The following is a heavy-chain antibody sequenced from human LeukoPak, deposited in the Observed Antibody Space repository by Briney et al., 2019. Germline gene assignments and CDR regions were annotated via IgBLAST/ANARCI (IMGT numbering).Heavy chain of an antibody. CDR3: ARQGSSWYSDYYYYMDV. Sequence: SETLSLTCTVSGGSISSSSYYWGWIRQTPGKGLEWFGNIYYNGGTYFNPSLKSRVTISVDTSKNQFSLKLSSVTAADTAVYYCARQGSSWYSDYYYYMDVWGKGTTVTISS. D-gene: IGHD6-13*01. CDR2: IYYNGGT. CDR1: GGSISSSSYY. J-gene: IGHJ6*03. V-gene: IGHV4-39*01.